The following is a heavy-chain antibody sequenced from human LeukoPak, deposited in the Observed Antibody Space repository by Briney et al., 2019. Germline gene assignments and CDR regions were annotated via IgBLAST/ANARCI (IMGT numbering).Heavy chain of an antibody. CDR3: ARSVYCSGGSCYSDYYYGMDV. V-gene: IGHV4-59*08. Sequence: SETLSLTCTVSGGSISSYYWSWIRQPPGKGLELIGYIYYSGSTNYNPSLKSRVTISVDTSKNQFSLKLSSVTAADTAVYYCARSVYCSGGSCYSDYYYGMDVWGQGTTVTVSS. D-gene: IGHD2-15*01. CDR2: IYYSGST. J-gene: IGHJ6*02. CDR1: GGSISSYY.